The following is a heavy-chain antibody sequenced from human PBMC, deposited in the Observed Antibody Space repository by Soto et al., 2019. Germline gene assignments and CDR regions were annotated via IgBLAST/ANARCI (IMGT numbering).Heavy chain of an antibody. CDR1: GADINTYS. J-gene: IGHJ6*02. Sequence: SETLSLTCSVSGADINTYSWTWIRQPAGKGLEWIGRIYTSASINYNPSLKGRVTLSVDTSTNQVSLRLASVTAADTAIYYCARDREAGYNFSYCMDVWGQGTTVTVSS. CDR3: ARDREAGYNFSYCMDV. D-gene: IGHD6-19*01. V-gene: IGHV4-4*07. CDR2: IYTSASI.